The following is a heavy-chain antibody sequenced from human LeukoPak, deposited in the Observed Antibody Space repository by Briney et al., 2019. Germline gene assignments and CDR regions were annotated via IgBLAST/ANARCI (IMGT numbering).Heavy chain of an antibody. V-gene: IGHV1-8*03. D-gene: IGHD6-19*01. Sequence: ASAKVSCKASGYTFTSYDINWVRQATGQGLEWMGWMNPNSGNTGYAQKFQGRVTITRNTSISTAYMELSSLRSEDTAVYCCARGSGWYYFDYWGQGTLVTVSS. CDR1: GYTFTSYD. CDR2: MNPNSGNT. J-gene: IGHJ4*02. CDR3: ARGSGWYYFDY.